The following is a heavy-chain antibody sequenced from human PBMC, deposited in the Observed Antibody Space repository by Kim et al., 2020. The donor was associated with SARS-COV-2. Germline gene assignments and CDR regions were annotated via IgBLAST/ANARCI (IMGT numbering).Heavy chain of an antibody. CDR3: ARDEPSGSVWYSYYYGMDV. D-gene: IGHD6-19*01. Sequence: GGSLRLSCGSSGFSFSIYAMNWVRQAPGKGLEWVSVISVGGRTTYYADSVKGRFTISRDDSKNTLYLQMNSLTAEDTAVYYCARDEPSGSVWYSYYYGMDVWGQGTTVTVSS. CDR1: GFSFSIYA. CDR2: ISVGGRTT. J-gene: IGHJ6*02. V-gene: IGHV3-23*01.